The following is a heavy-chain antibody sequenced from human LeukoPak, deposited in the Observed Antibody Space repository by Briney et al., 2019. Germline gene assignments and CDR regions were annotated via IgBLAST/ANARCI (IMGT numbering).Heavy chain of an antibody. Sequence: GASLRLSCAASGFTVSSNYMSWVRQAPGKGLEWVSAISGSGGSTYYADSVKGRFTISRDNSKNTLYLQMNSLRAEDTAVYYCAKDNLVVTAAPIDYWGQGTLVTVSS. V-gene: IGHV3-23*01. CDR3: AKDNLVVTAAPIDY. CDR2: ISGSGGST. CDR1: GFTVSSNY. D-gene: IGHD2-21*02. J-gene: IGHJ4*02.